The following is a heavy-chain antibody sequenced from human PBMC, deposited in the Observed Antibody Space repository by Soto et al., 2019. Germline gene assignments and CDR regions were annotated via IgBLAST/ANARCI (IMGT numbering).Heavy chain of an antibody. V-gene: IGHV3-21*01. Sequence: KPGGSLRLSCAASGFSFSTYSMNWVHQAPGKGLEWVSSISGSGTYIYYADSVKGRFTISRDNAGNSLFLQMNSLRAEDTAMYYCTRELVEYSKSFNWFDPRGQGTPVTVSS. CDR1: GFSFSTYS. J-gene: IGHJ5*02. D-gene: IGHD6-13*01. CDR2: ISGSGTYI. CDR3: TRELVEYSKSFNWFDP.